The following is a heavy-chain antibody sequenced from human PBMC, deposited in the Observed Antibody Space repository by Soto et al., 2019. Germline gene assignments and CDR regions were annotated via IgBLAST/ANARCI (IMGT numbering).Heavy chain of an antibody. D-gene: IGHD3-16*01. CDR2: RDPSDSYI. J-gene: IGHJ6*02. CDR3: ARHYICRGGDCYYYGMDV. CDR1: GNSFTNYG. V-gene: IGHV5-10-1*01. Sequence: VESLTISCKVSGNSFTNYGISWVLQMPGKGLEWMGRRDPSDSYINYSPSFQGHVTISADKSINTAYLQWSRLRASDTAIYYCARHYICRGGDCYYYGMDVWGQGTTVTVSS.